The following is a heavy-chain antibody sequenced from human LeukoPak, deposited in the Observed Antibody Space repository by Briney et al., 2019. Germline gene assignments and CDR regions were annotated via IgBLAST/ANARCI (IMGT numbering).Heavy chain of an antibody. CDR3: ARVQYSSGRGELDY. Sequence: ASVKVSCKASGYTFTSYAMHWVRQAPGQRLEWMGWINAGNGNTEYSQKFQGRVTITRDTSASTAYMELSSLRSEDTAVYYCARVQYSSGRGELDYWGQGTLVTVSS. J-gene: IGHJ4*02. V-gene: IGHV1-3*01. D-gene: IGHD6-19*01. CDR1: GYTFTSYA. CDR2: INAGNGNT.